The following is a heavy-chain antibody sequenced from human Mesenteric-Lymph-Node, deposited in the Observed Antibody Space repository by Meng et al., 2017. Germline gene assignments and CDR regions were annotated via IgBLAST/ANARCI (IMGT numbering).Heavy chain of an antibody. V-gene: IGHV1-18*01. J-gene: IGHJ1*01. CDR1: GYTSTTYG. CDR2: ISAYNGNT. D-gene: IGHD3-22*01. Sequence: QVQLVQSGADVKKPVASAKVSLTVSGYTSTTYGITWVRQAPGQGLEWMGWISAYNGNTNYAQNLQGRVTMTTDTSTSTAFMELRSLTSDDTAVYYCARDRVLDYYDPSRKGYFQHWGQGTLVTVSS. CDR3: ARDRVLDYYDPSRKGYFQH.